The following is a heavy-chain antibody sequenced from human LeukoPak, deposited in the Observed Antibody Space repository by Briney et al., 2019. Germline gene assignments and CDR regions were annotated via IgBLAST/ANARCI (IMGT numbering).Heavy chain of an antibody. Sequence: SGTLSLTCTVSGGSISGSSYYWGWIRQPPGKGLEWIGSVYYSGSTYYNPSLKSRVAISVDTSKSQFSLKLTSVSAADTAVYYCARLRVQLWTDSWGQGTLVAVSS. CDR2: VYYSGST. V-gene: IGHV4-39*01. CDR1: GGSISGSSYY. D-gene: IGHD1-1*01. CDR3: ARLRVQLWTDS. J-gene: IGHJ4*02.